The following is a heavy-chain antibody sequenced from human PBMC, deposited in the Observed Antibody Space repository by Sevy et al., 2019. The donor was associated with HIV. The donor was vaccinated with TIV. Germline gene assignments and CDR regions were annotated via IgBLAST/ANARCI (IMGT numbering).Heavy chain of an antibody. D-gene: IGHD4-17*01. CDR3: ARDLPPSATTVAHFDY. Sequence: GGSLRLSCTASGFPFGSYEMNWVRQAPGKGLEWVSYISNSGSAKYYSDSVRGRFTISRDNAKNSLYLQMNSLRAEDTAAYYCARDLPPSATTVAHFDYWGRGTLVTVSS. CDR2: ISNSGSAK. V-gene: IGHV3-48*03. J-gene: IGHJ4*02. CDR1: GFPFGSYE.